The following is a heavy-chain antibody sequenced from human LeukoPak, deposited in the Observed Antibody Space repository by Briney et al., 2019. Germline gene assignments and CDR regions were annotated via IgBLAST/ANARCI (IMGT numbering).Heavy chain of an antibody. J-gene: IGHJ1*01. D-gene: IGHD4-11*01. CDR2: ISSSGSII. CDR1: GLTFSSHE. Sequence: GGSLRLSCAACGLTFSSHEMNWVRQAPGRGLEWVSYISSSGSIIYQADSVKGRFTISRDNAKKSLYLQMKNLRAEDTAVYYCARGTTFQDWGQGTLVTVSS. V-gene: IGHV3-48*03. CDR3: ARGTTFQD.